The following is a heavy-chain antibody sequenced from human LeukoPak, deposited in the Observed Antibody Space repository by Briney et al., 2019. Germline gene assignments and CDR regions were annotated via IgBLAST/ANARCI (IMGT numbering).Heavy chain of an antibody. Sequence: TGGSLRLSCAASGFTFSSYAMSWVRQAPGKGLEWVSAISGSGGSTYYADSVKGRFTISRDNSKNTLYLQMNSLRAEDTAVYYCAKEGYSHGGGSYYYMDVWGKGTTVTVSS. J-gene: IGHJ6*03. D-gene: IGHD5-18*01. V-gene: IGHV3-23*01. CDR1: GFTFSSYA. CDR3: AKEGYSHGGGSYYYMDV. CDR2: ISGSGGST.